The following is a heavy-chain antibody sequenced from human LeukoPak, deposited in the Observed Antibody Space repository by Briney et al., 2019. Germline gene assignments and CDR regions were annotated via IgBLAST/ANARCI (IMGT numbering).Heavy chain of an antibody. D-gene: IGHD3-22*01. CDR2: ISGSGVST. CDR1: GFTLSSYA. Sequence: GGSLRLSCVASGFTLSSYAMSWVRQAPGKGLEWVSAISGSGVSTYYADSVKGRFTISRDNSKNTLSLQMNSLRAEDTAVYYCAKEGDYYDSSGYYRTDFDYWGQGTQVTVSS. V-gene: IGHV3-23*01. J-gene: IGHJ4*02. CDR3: AKEGDYYDSSGYYRTDFDY.